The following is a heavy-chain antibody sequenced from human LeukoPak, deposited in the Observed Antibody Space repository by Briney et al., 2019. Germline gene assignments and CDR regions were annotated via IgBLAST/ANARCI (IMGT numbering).Heavy chain of an antibody. V-gene: IGHV7-4-1*02. Sequence: VASVTVSCKASGYTFTSLAMNWVRQAPGQGLEWMGWIDTNTGNPTYAQGFTGRFVFSLDTSVSTAYLQISSLKAEDTAVYYCARRGYSIYYYYMDVWGKGTTVTVSS. D-gene: IGHD5-18*01. CDR2: IDTNTGNP. CDR1: GYTFTSLA. J-gene: IGHJ6*03. CDR3: ARRGYSIYYYYMDV.